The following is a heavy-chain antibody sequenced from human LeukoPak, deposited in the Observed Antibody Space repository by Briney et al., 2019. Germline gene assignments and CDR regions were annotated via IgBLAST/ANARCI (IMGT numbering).Heavy chain of an antibody. V-gene: IGHV1-2*02. D-gene: IGHD6-13*01. CDR2: INPNSGGT. CDR1: GYTFTGCY. J-gene: IGHJ4*02. Sequence: GASVKVACKASGYTFTGCYVHWVRQAPGQGLEWMGWINPNSGGTNYAQKFQGRVTMTRDTSITTAYMELSRLRSDDTAVYYCARDLCESSSGGFDYWGQGTLVTVSS. CDR3: ARDLCESSSGGFDY.